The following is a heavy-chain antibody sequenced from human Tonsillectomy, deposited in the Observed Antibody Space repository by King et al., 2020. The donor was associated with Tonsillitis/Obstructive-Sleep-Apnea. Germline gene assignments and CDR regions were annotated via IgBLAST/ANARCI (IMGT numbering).Heavy chain of an antibody. CDR2: INHSGST. D-gene: IGHD3-3*01. Sequence: VQLQQWGAGLLKPSETLSLSCAVYGGSFSSYYWSWIRQPPGKGLEWIGEINHSGSTNDNPSLKSRVTISIDTSKNQFSLKLSSVTAADTAVHYCARGMEQDFWSGNYSDAFDVWGQGTMVTVSS. J-gene: IGHJ3*01. CDR1: GGSFSSYY. CDR3: ARGMEQDFWSGNYSDAFDV. V-gene: IGHV4-34*01.